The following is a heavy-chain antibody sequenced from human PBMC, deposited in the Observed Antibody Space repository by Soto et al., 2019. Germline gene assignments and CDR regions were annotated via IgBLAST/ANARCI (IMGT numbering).Heavy chain of an antibody. D-gene: IGHD2-2*01. CDR2: INPNSGGT. CDR3: ARANCSSTSCYGASGFFDI. Sequence: GASVKVSCKASGYTFTGYYMHWVRQAPGQRLEWMGWINPNSGGTNYAQKFQGWVTMTRDTSISTAYMELSRLRSDDTAVYYCARANCSSTSCYGASGFFDIWGQGTMVTVSS. J-gene: IGHJ3*02. V-gene: IGHV1-2*04. CDR1: GYTFTGYY.